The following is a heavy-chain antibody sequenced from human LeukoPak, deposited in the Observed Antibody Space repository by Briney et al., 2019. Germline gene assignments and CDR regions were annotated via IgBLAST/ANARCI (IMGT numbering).Heavy chain of an antibody. CDR3: AKEPRGAIYYYGMDV. V-gene: IGHV4-4*07. CDR2: IYTSGST. D-gene: IGHD1-26*01. Sequence: PSETLSLTCTVSGGSISSYYWSWIRQPAGKGLEWIGRIYTSGSTNYNPSLKSRVTMSVDTSKNQFSLKLSSVTAADTAVYYCAKEPRGAIYYYGMDVWGQGTTVTVSS. J-gene: IGHJ6*02. CDR1: GGSISSYY.